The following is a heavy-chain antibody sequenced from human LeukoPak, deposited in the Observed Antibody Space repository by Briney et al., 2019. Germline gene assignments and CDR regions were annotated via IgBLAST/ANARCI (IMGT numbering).Heavy chain of an antibody. CDR2: ISYDGSNK. CDR1: GFTFSSYA. J-gene: IGHJ4*02. CDR3: ARDYYGSGRHDY. D-gene: IGHD3-10*01. Sequence: GRSLRLSCAASGFTFSSYAMHWVRQAPGKGLEWVAVISYDGSNKYYADSVKGRFTISRDNSKNTLYLQMNSLRAEDTAVYYSARDYYGSGRHDYWGQGTLVTVSS. V-gene: IGHV3-30*04.